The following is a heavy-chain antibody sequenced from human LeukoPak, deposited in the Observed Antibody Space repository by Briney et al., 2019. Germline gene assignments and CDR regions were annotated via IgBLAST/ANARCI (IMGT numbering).Heavy chain of an antibody. CDR2: IVVGSGNT. J-gene: IGHJ6*02. Sequence: ASVKVSCKASGFTFTSSAMQWVRQARGQRLEWIGWIVVGSGNTNYAQKFQERVTITRDMSTSTAYMELSSLRSEDTAVYYCAADKMGYDSSGYYYYYYGMDVWGQGTTVTVSS. D-gene: IGHD3-22*01. CDR3: AADKMGYDSSGYYYYYYGMDV. V-gene: IGHV1-58*02. CDR1: GFTFTSSA.